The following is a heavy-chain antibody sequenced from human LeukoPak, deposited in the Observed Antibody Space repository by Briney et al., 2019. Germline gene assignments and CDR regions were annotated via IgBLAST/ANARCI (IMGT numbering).Heavy chain of an antibody. D-gene: IGHD3-10*01. CDR2: IKSKTSGGTT. CDR1: GFAFSNDW. CDR3: TVIQGWGLGSYYVDY. V-gene: IGHV3-15*01. J-gene: IGHJ4*02. Sequence: GGSLRLSCAASGFAFSNDWMSWVRQAPGKGLEWVGRIKSKTSGGTTDYAAPVKGRFTISRDDSKNILYLQMDSLKTEDTAVYYCTVIQGWGLGSYYVDYWGQGTLVTVSS.